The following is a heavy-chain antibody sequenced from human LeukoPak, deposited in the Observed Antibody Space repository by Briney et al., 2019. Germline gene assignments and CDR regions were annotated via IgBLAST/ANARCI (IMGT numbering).Heavy chain of an antibody. CDR1: GFTFSSYA. J-gene: IGHJ4*02. CDR2: ISGSGGST. Sequence: PGGSLRLSCAASGFTFSSYAMSWVRQAPGKGLEWVSAISGSGGSTYYADSVKGRFTISRDTSKNTLYLQMNSLRAEDTAVYYCAKPLPPLRYFDWSFDYWGQGTLVTVSS. V-gene: IGHV3-23*01. D-gene: IGHD3-9*01. CDR3: AKPLPPLRYFDWSFDY.